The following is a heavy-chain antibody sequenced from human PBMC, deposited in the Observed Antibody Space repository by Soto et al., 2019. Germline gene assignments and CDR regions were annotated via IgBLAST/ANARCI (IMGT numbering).Heavy chain of an antibody. D-gene: IGHD3-10*01. V-gene: IGHV3-48*01. CDR1: GFTFSSYS. Sequence: GGSLRLSCAASGFTFSSYSMNWVRQAPGKGLEWVSYISSSSSTIYYADSVKGRFTISRDNAKNSLYPQMNSLRAEDTAVYYCARDLELLWPCANYYYMDVWGKGTTVTVSS. CDR3: ARDLELLWPCANYYYMDV. CDR2: ISSSSSTI. J-gene: IGHJ6*03.